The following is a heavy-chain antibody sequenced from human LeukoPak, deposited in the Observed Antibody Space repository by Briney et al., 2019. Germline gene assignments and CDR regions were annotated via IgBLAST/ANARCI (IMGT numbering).Heavy chain of an antibody. Sequence: GGSLRLSCAASGFTFSSYAMSWVRQAPGKGLEWVSAISGSGGSTYYADSVKGRFTISRDNSKNTLYLQMNSLRAEDTAVYYCAKMSIVGTILYYFDYWGQGTLVTVSS. D-gene: IGHD1-26*01. CDR2: ISGSGGST. CDR1: GFTFSSYA. V-gene: IGHV3-23*01. J-gene: IGHJ4*02. CDR3: AKMSIVGTILYYFDY.